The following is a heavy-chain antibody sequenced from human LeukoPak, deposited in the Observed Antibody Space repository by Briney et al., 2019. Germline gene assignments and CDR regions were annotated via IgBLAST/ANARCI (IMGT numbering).Heavy chain of an antibody. Sequence: SETLSLTCAVYGGSFSGYYWSWIRQPPGKGLEWIGEINHSGSTNYNPSLKSRVTISVDTSKNQFSLKLSSVTAADTAVYYCARDRRFVVVPAAMLYYYYGMDVWGQGTTVTVSS. CDR2: INHSGST. CDR1: GGSFSGYY. J-gene: IGHJ6*02. V-gene: IGHV4-34*01. D-gene: IGHD2-2*01. CDR3: ARDRRFVVVPAAMLYYYYGMDV.